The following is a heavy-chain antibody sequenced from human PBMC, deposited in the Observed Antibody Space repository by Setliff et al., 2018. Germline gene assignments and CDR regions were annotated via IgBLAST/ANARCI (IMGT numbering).Heavy chain of an antibody. CDR3: ARDVGAYCSGRICHPGY. D-gene: IGHD2-15*01. CDR2: IYPGGSET. CDR1: GYSFSRHW. Sequence: GESLKISCKGSGYSFSRHWIGWVRQKPGKGLEWVGIIYPGGSETRYSPSFQGQVTMSADKSISTAYLQWSGLKASDTAIYYCARDVGAYCSGRICHPGYWGQGTLVTVSS. J-gene: IGHJ4*02. V-gene: IGHV5-51*01.